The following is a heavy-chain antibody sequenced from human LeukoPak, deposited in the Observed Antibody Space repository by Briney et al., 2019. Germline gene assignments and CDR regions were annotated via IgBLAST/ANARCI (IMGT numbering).Heavy chain of an antibody. J-gene: IGHJ4*02. CDR2: INHSGST. CDR1: GGSFSGYY. CDR3: AGGSGSYYAFDY. D-gene: IGHD3-10*01. Sequence: PSETLSLTCAVYGGSFSGYYWSWIRQPPGKGLEWIGEINHSGSTNCNPSLKSRVTISVDTSKNQFSLKLSSVTAADTAVYYCAGGSGSYYAFDYWGQGTLVTVSS. V-gene: IGHV4-34*01.